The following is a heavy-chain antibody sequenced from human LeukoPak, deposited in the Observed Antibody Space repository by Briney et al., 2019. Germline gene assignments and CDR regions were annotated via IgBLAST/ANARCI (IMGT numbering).Heavy chain of an antibody. CDR3: ARSKLERGAFDI. J-gene: IGHJ3*02. CDR2: LYPSGSA. Sequence: GGSLRLSCAASGLTVSDNFMTWVRQSPGRGLEWVSVLYPSGSAHYADSVMGRFTISRDNSKNTLDLQMNSLRAEDTAIFFCARSKLERGAFDIRGLGTMVTASS. D-gene: IGHD1-1*01. CDR1: GLTVSDNF. V-gene: IGHV3-66*01.